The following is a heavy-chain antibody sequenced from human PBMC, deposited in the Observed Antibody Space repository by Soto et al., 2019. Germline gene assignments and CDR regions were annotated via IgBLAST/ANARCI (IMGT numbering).Heavy chain of an antibody. CDR2: IYYSGST. D-gene: IGHD3-3*01. CDR1: GGSISSGDYY. V-gene: IGHV4-30-4*01. Sequence: SETLSLTCTVSGGSISSGDYYWSWIRQPPGKGLEWIGYIYYSGSTYYNPSLKSRVTISVDTSKNQFSLKLSSVTAADTAVYYCARLPRITIFGHSYWGQGTLVTVSS. J-gene: IGHJ4*02. CDR3: ARLPRITIFGHSY.